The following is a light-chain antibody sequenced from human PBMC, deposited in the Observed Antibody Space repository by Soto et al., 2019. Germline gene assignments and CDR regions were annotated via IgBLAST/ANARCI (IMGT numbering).Light chain of an antibody. J-gene: IGKJ2*02. CDR3: MQALRTPWT. V-gene: IGKV4-1*01. Sequence: DIVMTQSPDSLAVSLGERATINCKSSQSVLYSSNNKNYLAWYQQKPGQPPKLLIYWASTRESGVPDRFSGSGSGTDFTLTISSLQAEDVAVYYCMQALRTPWTFGQGTKLEIK. CDR2: WAS. CDR1: QSVLYSSNNKNY.